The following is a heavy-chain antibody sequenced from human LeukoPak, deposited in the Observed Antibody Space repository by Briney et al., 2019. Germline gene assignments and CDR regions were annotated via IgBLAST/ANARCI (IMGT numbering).Heavy chain of an antibody. V-gene: IGHV3-74*01. CDR3: ARENYYDSSGSDDAFDI. Sequence: QPGGSLRLSCAASGFTFSSYWMHWVRQAPGKGLVWVSRINSDGSSTSYADSVKGRFTISRDNAKNTLYLQMNSLRAEDTALYYCARENYYDSSGSDDAFDIWGQGTMVTVSS. CDR2: INSDGSST. CDR1: GFTFSSYW. D-gene: IGHD3-22*01. J-gene: IGHJ3*02.